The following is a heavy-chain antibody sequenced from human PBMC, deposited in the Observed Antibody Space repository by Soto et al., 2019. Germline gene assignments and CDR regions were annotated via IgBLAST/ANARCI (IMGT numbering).Heavy chain of an antibody. CDR2: IKSETDGGTK. D-gene: IGHD2-2*01. CDR1: GFTFSNAW. CDR3: SAGVGRSDFDD. Sequence: PGGSLRLSCAFSGFTFSNAWMSWVRQTPGKGLEWDGRIKSETDGGTKDYAAPVKGRSAISRDDSKNTLYLQMNSLKPEDTALYYCSAGVGRSDFDDWGQRSLVAVPP. J-gene: IGHJ4*02. V-gene: IGHV3-15*01.